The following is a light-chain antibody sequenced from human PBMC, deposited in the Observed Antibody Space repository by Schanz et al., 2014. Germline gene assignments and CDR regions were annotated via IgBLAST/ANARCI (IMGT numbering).Light chain of an antibody. V-gene: IGKV3D-20*02. CDR1: QTLTSNY. Sequence: EIVLTQSPGTLSLSPGERAILSCRASQTLTSNYLAWYQQKPGQAPRLLVYGASSRATGIPDKFSGSGSGTDFTLTISRLEPEDFAVYYCQQRSNWPFTFGQGTRLEIK. CDR3: QQRSNWPFT. CDR2: GAS. J-gene: IGKJ5*01.